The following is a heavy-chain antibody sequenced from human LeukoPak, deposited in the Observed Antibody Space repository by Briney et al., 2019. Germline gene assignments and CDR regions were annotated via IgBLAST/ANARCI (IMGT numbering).Heavy chain of an antibody. CDR3: AKDLRFGELLPCAFDX. V-gene: IGHV3-23*01. Sequence: PGGSLRLSCAASGFTFSSYAMSWVRQAPGKGLEWVSAISGSGGSTYYADSVKGRFTISRDNSKNTLYLQMNSLRAEDTAVYYCAKDLRFGELLPCAFDXXXXGXXXTVSS. CDR1: GFTFSSYA. J-gene: IGHJ3*02. D-gene: IGHD3-10*01. CDR2: ISGSGGST.